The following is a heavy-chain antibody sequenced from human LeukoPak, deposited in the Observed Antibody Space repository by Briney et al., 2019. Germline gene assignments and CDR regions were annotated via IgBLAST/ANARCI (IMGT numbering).Heavy chain of an antibody. J-gene: IGHJ4*02. CDR2: ISSNGGST. Sequence: GGSLRLSCAASGFTFSSYAMHWVRQAPGKGLEYVSAISSNGGSTYYANSVKGRFTISRDNSKNTLYLQMGSLSAEDMAVYYCARMYYDFWSGYYDYWGQGTLVTVSS. CDR1: GFTFSSYA. V-gene: IGHV3-64*01. D-gene: IGHD3-3*01. CDR3: ARMYYDFWSGYYDY.